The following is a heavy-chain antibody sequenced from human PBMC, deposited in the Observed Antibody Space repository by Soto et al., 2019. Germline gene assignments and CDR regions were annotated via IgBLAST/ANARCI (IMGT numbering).Heavy chain of an antibody. J-gene: IGHJ4*02. D-gene: IGHD5-12*01. V-gene: IGHV1-69*12. CDR2: IISMFGTP. CDR3: ARDLGGGYEPGDY. Sequence: QVQLVQSGAELKKPGSSVKVSCRASGATFSISVFNWVRQAPGQGLEWMGGIISMFGTPNYSQKFQGRVTISADESTSTGYMELNNLRSGDTAIYSCARDLGGGYEPGDYWGQGTQVTVSS. CDR1: GATFSISV.